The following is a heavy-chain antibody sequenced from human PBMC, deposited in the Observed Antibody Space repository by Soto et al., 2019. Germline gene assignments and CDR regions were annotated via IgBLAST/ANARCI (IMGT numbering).Heavy chain of an antibody. CDR3: ARDARDSEYAIFDY. CDR1: GFTFRNYW. D-gene: IGHD1-26*01. Sequence: GGSLRLSCAASGFTFRNYWMGWVRQAPGKGLEWVANIKKDGSEKYYVDSVKGRFTISRDNAENSLFLQMNSLRPEDTAVYYCARDARDSEYAIFDYWGQGTLVTVSS. V-gene: IGHV3-7*05. CDR2: IKKDGSEK. J-gene: IGHJ4*02.